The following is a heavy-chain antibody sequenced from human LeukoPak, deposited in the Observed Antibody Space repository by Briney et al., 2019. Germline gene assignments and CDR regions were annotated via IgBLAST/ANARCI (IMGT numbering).Heavy chain of an antibody. J-gene: IGHJ5*02. Sequence: PGGSLRLSCAASGFTFSSYSMNGVRQAPGKGLEWLAVISYDGSNKYYADSVKGRFTISRDNSKNTLYLQMNSLRAEDTAVYYCARGRYYGSGSPLSWFDPWGQGTLVTVSS. CDR3: ARGRYYGSGSPLSWFDP. CDR2: ISYDGSNK. CDR1: GFTFSSYS. V-gene: IGHV3-30*03. D-gene: IGHD3-10*01.